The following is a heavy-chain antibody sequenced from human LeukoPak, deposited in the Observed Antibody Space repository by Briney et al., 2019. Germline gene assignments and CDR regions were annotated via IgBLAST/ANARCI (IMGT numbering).Heavy chain of an antibody. CDR2: IIPIFGTA. J-gene: IGHJ4*02. Sequence: ASVKVSCKASGGTFSSYAISWVRQAPGQGLEWMGRIIPIFGTANYAQKFQGRVTITTDESTSTAYMELSSLRSEDTAVYYCARVNEAYCGGDCFYFDYWGQGTLVTVSS. CDR1: GGTFSSYA. V-gene: IGHV1-69*05. CDR3: ARVNEAYCGGDCFYFDY. D-gene: IGHD2-21*01.